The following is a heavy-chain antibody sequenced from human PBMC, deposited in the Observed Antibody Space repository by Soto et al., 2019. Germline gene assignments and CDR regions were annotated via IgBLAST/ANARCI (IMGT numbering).Heavy chain of an antibody. CDR3: ARDPYYDRSADAFDI. CDR1: GYTFTSYG. CDR2: ISAYNGNT. Sequence: ASVKVSCKASGYTFTSYGISWVRQAPGQGLEWMGWISAYNGNTNYAQKLQGRVTMTTDTSTSTAYMELRSLRSDDTAVYYCARDPYYDRSADAFDIWGQGTMVTVSS. J-gene: IGHJ3*02. D-gene: IGHD3-22*01. V-gene: IGHV1-18*01.